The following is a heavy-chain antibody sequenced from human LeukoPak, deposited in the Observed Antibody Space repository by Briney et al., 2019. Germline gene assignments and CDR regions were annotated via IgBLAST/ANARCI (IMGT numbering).Heavy chain of an antibody. CDR2: INPNSGGT. Sequence: EASVKVSCKASGYTFTGYYMHWVRQAPGQGLEWMGWINPNSGGTNYAQKFQGRVTMTRDTSISTAYMELSRLRSDDTAVYYCARLKVYSSGWYDYWGQGTLVTVSS. J-gene: IGHJ4*02. CDR1: GYTFTGYY. CDR3: ARLKVYSSGWYDY. V-gene: IGHV1-2*02. D-gene: IGHD6-19*01.